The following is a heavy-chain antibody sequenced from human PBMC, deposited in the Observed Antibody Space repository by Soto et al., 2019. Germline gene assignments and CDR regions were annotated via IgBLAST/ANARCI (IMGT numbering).Heavy chain of an antibody. D-gene: IGHD1-26*01. Sequence: QVQLVESGGGVVQPGRSLRLSCAASGFTFSSYGMHWVRQAPGKGLEWVAVISYDGSNKYYADSVKGRFTISRDNSKNTLYLQMNSLRAEDTAVYYCAKAGAYYYYCGMDVWGQGTTVTVSS. CDR2: ISYDGSNK. V-gene: IGHV3-30*18. CDR3: AKAGAYYYYCGMDV. CDR1: GFTFSSYG. J-gene: IGHJ6*02.